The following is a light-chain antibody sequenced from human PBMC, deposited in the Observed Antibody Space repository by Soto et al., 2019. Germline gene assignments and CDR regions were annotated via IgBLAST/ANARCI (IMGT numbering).Light chain of an antibody. CDR1: SVDINY. CDR3: SSYAGRDIWV. CDR2: EVT. V-gene: IGLV2-8*01. Sequence: QSALTQPPSASGSRGQSVTISCTGTSVDINYVSWFQQHPGKAPKLLICEVTKRPSGVPDRFSGSKSGNTASLTVSGLQDDDEADYYCSSYAGRDIWVFGGGTKLTVL. J-gene: IGLJ3*02.